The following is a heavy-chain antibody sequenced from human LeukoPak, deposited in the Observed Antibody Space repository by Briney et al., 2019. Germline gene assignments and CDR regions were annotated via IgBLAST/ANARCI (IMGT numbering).Heavy chain of an antibody. CDR3: AKARNPTNWYFDL. CDR1: GFTFSSYG. D-gene: IGHD4-11*01. CDR2: ISGSGGST. V-gene: IGHV3-23*01. Sequence: GGTLRLSCAASGFTFSSYGMSWVRQAPGKGLEWVSAISGSGGSTYYADSVKGRFTISRDNSKNTLYLQMNSLRAEDTAVYYCAKARNPTNWYFDLWGRGTLVTVSS. J-gene: IGHJ2*01.